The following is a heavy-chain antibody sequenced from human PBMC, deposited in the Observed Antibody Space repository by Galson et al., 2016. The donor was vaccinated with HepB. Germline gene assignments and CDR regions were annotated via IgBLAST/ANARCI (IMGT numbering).Heavy chain of an antibody. CDR2: SFYSGST. Sequence: ETLSLTCSVSGAVITDYYWSWIRQSPGKGLEWIGYSFYSGSTRYNPSLKSRVTIYVDTPKSQASLRLTSVTAADTAVYYCARSRDYYVWGSLSYFDPWGQGMLVTVSS. J-gene: IGHJ5*02. CDR1: GAVITDYY. D-gene: IGHD3-16*01. CDR3: ARSRDYYVWGSLSYFDP. V-gene: IGHV4-59*01.